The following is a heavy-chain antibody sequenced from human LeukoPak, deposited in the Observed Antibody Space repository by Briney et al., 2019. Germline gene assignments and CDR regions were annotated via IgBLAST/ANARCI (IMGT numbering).Heavy chain of an antibody. CDR2: ISGYNGNT. D-gene: IGHD4-11*01. J-gene: IGHJ4*02. CDR3: ARDAIVRDYSNSDY. V-gene: IGHV1-18*04. Sequence: ASVKVSCKASGYTFTAYGISWVRQAPGQGLEWMGWISGYNGNTNYAQKLQGRVTMTTDTSTSTAYMELRSLRSDDTAVYYCARDAIVRDYSNSDYWGQGTLVTVPS. CDR1: GYTFTAYG.